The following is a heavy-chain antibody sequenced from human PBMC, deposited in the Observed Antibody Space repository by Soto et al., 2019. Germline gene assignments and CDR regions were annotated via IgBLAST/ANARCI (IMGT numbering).Heavy chain of an antibody. Sequence: SVKVSCKASGGTFSSYAISWVRQAPGQGLEWMGGIIPIFGTANYAQKFQGRVTITADESTSTAYMELSSLRSEDTAVYYCAREGSGGIVATIEGWFDPWGQGTLVTVSS. J-gene: IGHJ5*02. CDR3: AREGSGGIVATIEGWFDP. CDR2: IIPIFGTA. V-gene: IGHV1-69*13. D-gene: IGHD5-12*01. CDR1: GGTFSSYA.